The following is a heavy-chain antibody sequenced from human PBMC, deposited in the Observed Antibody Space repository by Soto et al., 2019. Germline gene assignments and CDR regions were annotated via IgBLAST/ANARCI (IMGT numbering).Heavy chain of an antibody. Sequence: QVQLVESGGGEVQPGRSLRLSCAASEFTFSSYGIHCVRQAPGKGLEWVAVISYDGSKKNYLDSVKGRFTISRDNSKNTMYLEMNSLRAEDTAVYYCAKDTFYHDSSGYYVFDSWGQGPLVTVSS. CDR1: EFTFSSYG. CDR2: ISYDGSKK. J-gene: IGHJ4*02. D-gene: IGHD3-22*01. CDR3: AKDTFYHDSSGYYVFDS. V-gene: IGHV3-30*18.